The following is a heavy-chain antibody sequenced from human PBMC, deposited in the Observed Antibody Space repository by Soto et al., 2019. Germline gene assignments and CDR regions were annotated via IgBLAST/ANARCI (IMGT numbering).Heavy chain of an antibody. V-gene: IGHV3-21*01. J-gene: IGHJ4*02. CDR1: GFTFSSYS. Sequence: GGSLRLSCAASGFTFSSYSMNWVRQAPGKGLEWVSSISSSSSYIYYADSVKGRFTISRDNAKNSLYLQMNSLRAEDTAVYYCARDLPTYYYDSSGLAYWGQGTLVTVSS. D-gene: IGHD3-22*01. CDR3: ARDLPTYYYDSSGLAY. CDR2: ISSSSSYI.